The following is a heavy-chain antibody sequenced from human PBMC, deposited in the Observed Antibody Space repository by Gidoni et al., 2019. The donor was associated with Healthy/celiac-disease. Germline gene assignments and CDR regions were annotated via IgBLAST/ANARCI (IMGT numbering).Heavy chain of an antibody. Sequence: VRLVGSGGGWAQPGGSLSPSCSPFGFTVSRTYMSWVRQAPGKGLEWVSVIYSGGSTYYADSVKGRFTISRDNSKNTLYLQMNSLRAEDTAVYYCARDHPTYYYDSSGYNSDYWGQGTLVTVSS. CDR3: ARDHPTYYYDSSGYNSDY. CDR1: GFTVSRTY. D-gene: IGHD3-22*01. CDR2: IYSGGST. J-gene: IGHJ4*02. V-gene: IGHV3-66*01.